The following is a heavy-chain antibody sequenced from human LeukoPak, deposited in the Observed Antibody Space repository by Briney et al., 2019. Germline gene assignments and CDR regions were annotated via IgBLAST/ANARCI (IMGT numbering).Heavy chain of an antibody. CDR2: MNPNSGNT. Sequence: ASVKVSCKASGYTFTSYDINWVRQATGQGLEWMGWMNPNSGNTGYAQKFQGRVTITRNTSISTAYMELSSLRSEDTAVYYCARAFTYYDFWSGYYPYYYYYMDVWGKGTTVTVSS. CDR1: GYTFTSYD. D-gene: IGHD3-3*01. J-gene: IGHJ6*03. V-gene: IGHV1-8*03. CDR3: ARAFTYYDFWSGYYPYYYYYMDV.